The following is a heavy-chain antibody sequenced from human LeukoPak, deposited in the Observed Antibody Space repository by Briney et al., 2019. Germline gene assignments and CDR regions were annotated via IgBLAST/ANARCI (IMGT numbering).Heavy chain of an antibody. CDR3: ARVVLLRGGGLDY. CDR1: GYTFTGYY. CDR2: INPNSGGT. D-gene: IGHD3-10*01. V-gene: IGHV1-2*02. J-gene: IGHJ4*02. Sequence: ASVKVSCKASGYTFTGYYMHWVRQAPGQGLEWMGWINPNSGGTNYAQKLQGRVTMTTDTSTSTAYMELRSLRSDDTAVYYCARVVLLRGGGLDYWGQGTLVTVSS.